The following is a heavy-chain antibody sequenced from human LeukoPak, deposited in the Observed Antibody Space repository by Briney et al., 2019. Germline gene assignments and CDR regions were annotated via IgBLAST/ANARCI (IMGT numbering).Heavy chain of an antibody. CDR3: ARRLVRGRATVTTFFFPD. V-gene: IGHV4-34*01. D-gene: IGHD4-17*01. J-gene: IGHJ4*02. CDR1: GGSFSGYY. Sequence: SETLSLTCAVYGGSFSGYYWSWIRQPPGKGLEWIGEINHSGSTDYNPSLKSRVTISVDTSKNQFSLKLSSVTAADTAVYYCARRLVRGRATVTTFFFPDWGQGTLVTVSS. CDR2: INHSGST.